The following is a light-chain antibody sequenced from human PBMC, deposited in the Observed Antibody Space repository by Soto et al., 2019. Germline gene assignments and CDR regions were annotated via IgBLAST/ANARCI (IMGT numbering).Light chain of an antibody. V-gene: IGLV8-61*01. CDR1: SGSVSTSYY. CDR3: VLYMGSGIPV. Sequence: QTVVTQAPSFSVSPGGTVTLTCGLSSGSVSTSYYPSWYQQTPGQAPRTLIYSTNTRSSGVPDRFSGSILGNKAALTITGAQADDESDYYCVLYMGSGIPVFGGGTKVTVL. CDR2: STN. J-gene: IGLJ3*02.